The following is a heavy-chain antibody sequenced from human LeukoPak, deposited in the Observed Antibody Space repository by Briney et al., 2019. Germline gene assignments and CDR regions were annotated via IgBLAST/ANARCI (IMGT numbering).Heavy chain of an antibody. J-gene: IGHJ6*03. V-gene: IGHV3-74*01. CDR1: GFTFSSYW. CDR3: ARRYKDFRSGYQMGYYYYMDV. D-gene: IGHD3-3*01. Sequence: GGSLRLSCAASGFTFSSYWMHWVRQAPGKGLVWVSRINSDGSSTSYADSVKGRFTISRDNAKNTLYLQMNSLRAEDTAVYYCARRYKDFRSGYQMGYYYYMDVWGKGTTVTVSS. CDR2: INSDGSST.